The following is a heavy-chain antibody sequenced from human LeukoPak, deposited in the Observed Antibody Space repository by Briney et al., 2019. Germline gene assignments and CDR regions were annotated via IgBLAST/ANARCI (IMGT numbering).Heavy chain of an antibody. CDR3: ARGSGRYYYYGVYV. CDR1: GGSISSFY. Sequence: PSETLSLTCTVSGGSISSFYWSWVREPPGKGRQWIGHIYYIGTTSLRTNYNPSLTTRVALSVATSQHQFSLQVRSMTAADTAVYYCARGSGRYYYYGVYVWGPGTTVTVSS. V-gene: IGHV4-59*01. D-gene: IGHD7-27*01. J-gene: IGHJ6*02. CDR2: IYYIGTTSLRT.